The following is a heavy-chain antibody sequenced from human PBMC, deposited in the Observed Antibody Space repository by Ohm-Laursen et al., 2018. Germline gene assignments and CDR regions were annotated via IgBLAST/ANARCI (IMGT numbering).Heavy chain of an antibody. CDR3: ASQRKFCTNGVCEF. Sequence: GSLRLSCAASGFTFSNYDMIWVRQAPGKGLEWVSLIRNNGGSTHYADPVKGRFTISRDNSKNTLYLQMNSLRAEDTAIYYCASQRKFCTNGVCEFWGQGTLVTVSS. CDR1: GFTFSNYD. J-gene: IGHJ4*02. V-gene: IGHV3-23*01. D-gene: IGHD2-8*01. CDR2: IRNNGGST.